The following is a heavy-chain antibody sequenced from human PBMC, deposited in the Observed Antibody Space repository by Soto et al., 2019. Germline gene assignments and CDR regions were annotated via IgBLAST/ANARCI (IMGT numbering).Heavy chain of an antibody. Sequence: SQTLSLTCGISGDSVSSNSAAWNWIRQSPSRGLEWLGRTYYRSKWYNDYAVSVKSRITINPDTSKNQFSLQLNSVTPEDTAVHYCARGVGATLRRPWGMDVWCQRKTVTVS. CDR1: GDSVSSNSAA. D-gene: IGHD1-26*01. CDR3: ARGVGATLRRPWGMDV. V-gene: IGHV6-1*01. J-gene: IGHJ6*02. CDR2: TYYRSKWYN.